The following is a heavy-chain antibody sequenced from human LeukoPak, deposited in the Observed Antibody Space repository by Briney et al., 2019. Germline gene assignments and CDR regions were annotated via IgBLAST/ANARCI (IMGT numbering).Heavy chain of an antibody. V-gene: IGHV4-39*01. J-gene: IGHJ4*02. CDR1: GGSISSSSYY. D-gene: IGHD3-22*01. Sequence: SETLSLTCTVSGGSISSSSYYWGWIRQPPGKGLEWIGSIYYSGSTYYNPSLKSRVTISVDTSKNQFSLNLSSVTAADTAVYYCARHAYYYDSSDYYAGFDYWGQGTLVTVSS. CDR3: ARHAYYYDSSDYYAGFDY. CDR2: IYYSGST.